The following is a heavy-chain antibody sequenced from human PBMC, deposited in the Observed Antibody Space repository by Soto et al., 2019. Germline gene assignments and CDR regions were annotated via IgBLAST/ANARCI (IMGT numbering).Heavy chain of an antibody. CDR3: ARAGGYYYDSSGYHTLFVY. D-gene: IGHD3-22*01. V-gene: IGHV4-61*08. Sequence: PETLSLTCTVSGGSVRSGDHYWSWIRQPPGRGLEWIAYISHSGSASYNSSLKSRVTISIDMSKNQFSLRLRSVTAADTAVYYCARAGGYYYDSSGYHTLFVYWGQGALVTVSS. CDR1: GGSVRSGDHY. CDR2: ISHSGSA. J-gene: IGHJ4*02.